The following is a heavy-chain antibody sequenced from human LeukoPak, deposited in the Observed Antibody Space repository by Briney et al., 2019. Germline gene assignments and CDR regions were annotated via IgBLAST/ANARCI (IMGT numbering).Heavy chain of an antibody. D-gene: IGHD6-19*01. CDR3: ARGLRVAVAGYYFDS. CDR2: VSASWKS. V-gene: IGHV4-4*07. J-gene: IGHJ4*02. Sequence: SETLPLTCTISGGSIGPFFWTWIRQSAGKGLECIGRVSASWKSYYNPALKSRLTMSLDESKNQFSLRLNSVTAADTAVYYCARGLRVAVAGYYFDSWGQGILVTVPS. CDR1: GGSIGPFF.